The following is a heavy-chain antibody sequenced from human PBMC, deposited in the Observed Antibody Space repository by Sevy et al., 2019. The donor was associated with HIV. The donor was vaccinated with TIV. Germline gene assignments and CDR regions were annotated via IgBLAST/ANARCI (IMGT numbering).Heavy chain of an antibody. CDR2: INHSGST. J-gene: IGHJ4*02. CDR1: GGSFSGYY. D-gene: IGHD5-18*01. V-gene: IGHV4-34*01. Sequence: SETLSLTCAVYGGSFSGYYWSWIRQPPGKGLEWIGEINHSGSTNYNPSLKSRVTISVDTSKNQFSLKLSSVTAADMAVYYCARGGDKDTAMAPYYFDYWGQGTLVTVSS. CDR3: ARGGDKDTAMAPYYFDY.